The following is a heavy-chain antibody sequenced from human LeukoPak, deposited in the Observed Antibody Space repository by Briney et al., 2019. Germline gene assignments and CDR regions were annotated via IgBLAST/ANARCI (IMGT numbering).Heavy chain of an antibody. V-gene: IGHV3-23*01. CDR3: AKGIYSSGWSYFDY. CDR2: LSGSGITT. Sequence: PGGSLRLSCAASGFTFSNSAMSWVRQAPGKGLEWVSTLSGSGITTYYADSVKGRFTISRDNSKNTLYLQMNSLRAEDTDVYYCAKGIYSSGWSYFDYWGHGTLVTVSS. D-gene: IGHD6-19*01. CDR1: GFTFSNSA. J-gene: IGHJ4*01.